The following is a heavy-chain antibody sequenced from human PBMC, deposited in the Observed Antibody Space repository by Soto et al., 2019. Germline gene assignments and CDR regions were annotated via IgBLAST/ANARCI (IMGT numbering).Heavy chain of an antibody. J-gene: IGHJ4*02. CDR1: GFTFSSYG. D-gene: IGHD3-10*01. V-gene: IGHV3-33*01. Sequence: HPGGSLRLSCAASGFTFSSYGMHWVRQAPGKGLEWVAVIWYDGSNKYYADSVKGRFTISRDNSKNTLYLQMNSLRAEDTAVYYCARGTTDQVRGTFDYWGQGTLVTVSS. CDR3: ARGTTDQVRGTFDY. CDR2: IWYDGSNK.